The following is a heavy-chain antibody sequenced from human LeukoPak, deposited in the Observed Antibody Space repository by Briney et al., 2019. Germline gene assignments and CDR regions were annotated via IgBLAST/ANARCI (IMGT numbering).Heavy chain of an antibody. V-gene: IGHV4-61*01. CDR2: IYYSGST. J-gene: IGHJ4*02. Sequence: SQTLSLTCTVSGGSVSSGSYYWSWIRQPPGKGLEWIGYIYYSGSTNYNPSLKSRVTISVDTSKNQFSLKLSSVTAADTAVYYCATYYYDSSGYYYFDYWGQGTLVTVSS. CDR1: GGSVSSGSYY. D-gene: IGHD3-22*01. CDR3: ATYYYDSSGYYYFDY.